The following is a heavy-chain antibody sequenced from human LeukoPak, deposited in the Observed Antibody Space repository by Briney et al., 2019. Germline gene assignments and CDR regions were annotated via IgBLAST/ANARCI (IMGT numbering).Heavy chain of an antibody. CDR3: AKDRELGYCSSTSCYWDY. CDR1: GFTVSSNY. V-gene: IGHV3-23*01. CDR2: ISATGGST. D-gene: IGHD2-2*01. Sequence: GGSLRLSCAASGFTVSSNYMSWVRQAPGKGLEWVSGISATGGSTYYADSVKGRFTISRDNSKNTLYLQMNSLRAEDTAVYYCAKDRELGYCSSTSCYWDYWGQGTLVTVSS. J-gene: IGHJ4*02.